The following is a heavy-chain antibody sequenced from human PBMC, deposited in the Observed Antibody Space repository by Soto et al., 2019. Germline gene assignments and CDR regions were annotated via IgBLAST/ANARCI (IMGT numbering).Heavy chain of an antibody. CDR3: ARLNYDFLSGYYLHYYYYLDV. Sequence: LTCAVYGGSFSGYYWSWIRQPPGKGLEWIGYIYYSGSTNYNPSLKSRVTISVDTSKNQFSLKLSSVTAADTAVYYCARLNYDFLSGYYLHYYYYLDVWGKGTTVTVSS. CDR1: GGSFSGYY. J-gene: IGHJ6*03. D-gene: IGHD3-3*01. CDR2: IYYSGST. V-gene: IGHV4-59*08.